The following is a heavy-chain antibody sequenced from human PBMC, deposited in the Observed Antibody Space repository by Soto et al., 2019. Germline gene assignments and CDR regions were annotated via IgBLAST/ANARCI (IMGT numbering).Heavy chain of an antibody. V-gene: IGHV1-2*04. D-gene: IGHD3-3*01. CDR3: AREENYDVWSGYYSYYGMDV. CDR2: INPNSGGT. CDR1: GYTFTGYY. J-gene: IGHJ6*02. Sequence: GASVKVSCKASGYTFTGYYMHWVRQAPGQGLEWMGWINPNSGGTNYAQKFQGWVTMTRDTSISTAYMELGRLRSDDTAVYYCAREENYDVWSGYYSYYGMDVWGQGTTVTVSS.